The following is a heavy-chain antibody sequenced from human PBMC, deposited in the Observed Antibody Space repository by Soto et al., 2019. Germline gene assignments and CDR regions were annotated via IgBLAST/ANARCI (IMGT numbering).Heavy chain of an antibody. D-gene: IGHD5-18*01. Sequence: GGSLRLSCAASGFTFSSYSMNWVRQAPGKGLEWVSYISSSSSTIYYADSVKGRFTISRDNAKNSLYLQTNSLRDEDTAVYYCARDGSGTAMVEDAFDIWGQGTMVTVSS. V-gene: IGHV3-48*02. J-gene: IGHJ3*02. CDR3: ARDGSGTAMVEDAFDI. CDR2: ISSSSSTI. CDR1: GFTFSSYS.